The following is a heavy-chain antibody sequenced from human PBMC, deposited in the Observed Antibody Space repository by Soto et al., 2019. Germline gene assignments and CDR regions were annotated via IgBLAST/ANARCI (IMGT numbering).Heavy chain of an antibody. J-gene: IGHJ4*02. Sequence: EVQLVESGGGLVQPGGSLGLSCAALGFTFGNYWLTWVRKAPGKGLEWVANIKQDGTEKNYVDSVRGRFTISRDNAKNSLDLQMNSLTAEDTAVYYCASVAIWGQGTLVTVSS. CDR1: GFTFGNYW. CDR2: IKQDGTEK. D-gene: IGHD5-12*01. V-gene: IGHV3-7*01. CDR3: ASVAI.